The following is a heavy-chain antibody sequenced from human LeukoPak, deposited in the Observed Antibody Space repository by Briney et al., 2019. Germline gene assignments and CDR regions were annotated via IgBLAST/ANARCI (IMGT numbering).Heavy chain of an antibody. J-gene: IGHJ6*04. CDR3: AKTLRYFDWLSLMDV. CDR2: ISSNGGST. Sequence: GGSLRLSCAASGFTFSSYAMHWVRQAPGKGLEYVSAISSNGGSTYYANSVKGRFTISRDNSKNTLYLQMGSLRAEDTAVYYCAKTLRYFDWLSLMDVWGKGTTVTVSS. D-gene: IGHD3-9*01. V-gene: IGHV3-64*01. CDR1: GFTFSSYA.